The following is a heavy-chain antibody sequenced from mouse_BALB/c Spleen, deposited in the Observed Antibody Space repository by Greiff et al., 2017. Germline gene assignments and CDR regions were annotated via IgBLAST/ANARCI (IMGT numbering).Heavy chain of an antibody. CDR3: ARWEITTGFAY. CDR2: IWAGGST. J-gene: IGHJ3*01. Sequence: VKVVESGPGLVAPSQSLSITCTVSGFSLTSYGVHWVRQPPGKGLEWLGVIWAGGSTNYNSALMSRLSISKDNSKSQVFLKMNSLQTDDTAMYYCARWEITTGFAYWGQGTLVTVSA. V-gene: IGHV2-9*02. D-gene: IGHD2-4*01. CDR1: GFSLTSYG.